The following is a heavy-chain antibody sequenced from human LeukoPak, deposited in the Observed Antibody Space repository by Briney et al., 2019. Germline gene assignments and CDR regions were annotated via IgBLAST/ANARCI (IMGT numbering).Heavy chain of an antibody. J-gene: IGHJ5*02. CDR1: GGTFSSYA. D-gene: IGHD3-3*01. Sequence: ASVKVSCKASGGTFSSYAISWVRQAPGQGLEWMGWISAYNGNTNYAQKLQGRVTMTTDTSTSTAYMELRSLRSDDTAVYYCARDRENYDFWSGGRNWFDPWGQGTLVTVSS. V-gene: IGHV1-18*01. CDR3: ARDRENYDFWSGGRNWFDP. CDR2: ISAYNGNT.